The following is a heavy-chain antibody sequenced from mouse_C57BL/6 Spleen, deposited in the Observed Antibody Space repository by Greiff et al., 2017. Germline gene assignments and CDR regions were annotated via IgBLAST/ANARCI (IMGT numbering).Heavy chain of an antibody. Sequence: QVQLQQSGAELVKPGASVKISCKASGYAFSSYWMNWVKQRPGKGLEWIGQIYPGDGDTNYNGKFKGQATLTADKSSSTAYMQLSCLTSGDSAVYICAARNWGDMDYWGQGTSVTVSS. CDR3: AARNWGDMDY. D-gene: IGHD4-1*01. J-gene: IGHJ4*01. CDR2: IYPGDGDT. V-gene: IGHV1-80*01. CDR1: GYAFSSYW.